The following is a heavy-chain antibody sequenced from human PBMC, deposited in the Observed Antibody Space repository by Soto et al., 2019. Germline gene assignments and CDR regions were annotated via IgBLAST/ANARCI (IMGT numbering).Heavy chain of an antibody. Sequence: SVEFSCPASAATFSSYAIICVRQAPGQGLEWMGGIIPIFGTANYAQKFQGRVTITADEATSTAYMELSSLRSEDTAVYYCARDKTVPAATATTGFDPWGQGTLVT. D-gene: IGHD2-2*01. CDR1: AATFSSYA. J-gene: IGHJ5*02. CDR2: IIPIFGTA. V-gene: IGHV1-69*01. CDR3: ARDKTVPAATATTGFDP.